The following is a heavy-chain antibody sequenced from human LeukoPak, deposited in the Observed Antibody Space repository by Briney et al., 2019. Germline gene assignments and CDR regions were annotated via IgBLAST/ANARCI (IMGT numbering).Heavy chain of an antibody. J-gene: IGHJ4*02. V-gene: IGHV3-23*01. CDR2: ISGSGGST. D-gene: IGHD3-3*01. CDR1: GFTFSSYA. Sequence: GGSLRLSCAASGFTFSSYAMSWVRQAPGKGLEWASAISGSGGSTYYADSVKGRFTISRDNSKNTLYLQMNSLRAEDTAVYYCAKLTFFGVVKNSADYWGQGTLVTVSS. CDR3: AKLTFFGVVKNSADY.